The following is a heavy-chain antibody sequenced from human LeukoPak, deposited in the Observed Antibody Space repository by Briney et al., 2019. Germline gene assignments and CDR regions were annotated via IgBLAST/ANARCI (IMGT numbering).Heavy chain of an antibody. CDR3: ATRAPAVNYWFDP. CDR1: GGSISSSSYY. Sequence: SETLSLTCTVSGGSISSSSYYWGWIRQPPGKGLEWIGSIYHSGSTYYNPSLKSRVTIAVETSKNQFSLKLSSVTAADKAVYYCATRAPAVNYWFDPWGQGTLVTVSS. J-gene: IGHJ5*02. CDR2: IYHSGST. D-gene: IGHD1-20*01. V-gene: IGHV4-39*07.